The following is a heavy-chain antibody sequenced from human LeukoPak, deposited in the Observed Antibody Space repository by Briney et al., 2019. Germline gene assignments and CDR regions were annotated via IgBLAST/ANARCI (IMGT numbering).Heavy chain of an antibody. V-gene: IGHV3-23*01. CDR3: AKIVGATYYYYYYMDV. CDR2: ISGSGGST. J-gene: IGHJ6*03. Sequence: GGSLRLSCAASGFTFSSYAMSWVRQAPGKGLEWVSAISGSGGSTYYADSVKGRFTISRDNSKNTLYLQMNSLRAEDTAVYYCAKIVGATYYYYYYMDVWGKGTTVTVSS. CDR1: GFTFSSYA. D-gene: IGHD1-26*01.